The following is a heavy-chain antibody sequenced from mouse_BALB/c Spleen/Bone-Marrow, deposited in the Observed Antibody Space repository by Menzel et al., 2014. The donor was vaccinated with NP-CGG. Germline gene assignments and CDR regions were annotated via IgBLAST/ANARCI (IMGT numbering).Heavy chain of an antibody. CDR1: GFSLTSYG. Sequence: VKLMESGPGLVQPSQSLSITCTVSGFSLTSYGVHWVRQSPGKGLEWLGVIWSGGSTDYNAAFTSRLSISKDNSKSQVFFKMNSLQANDIAIYYCARKAISPYAMDYWGQGTSVTVSS. V-gene: IGHV2-2*02. CDR2: IWSGGST. J-gene: IGHJ4*01. CDR3: ARKAISPYAMDY.